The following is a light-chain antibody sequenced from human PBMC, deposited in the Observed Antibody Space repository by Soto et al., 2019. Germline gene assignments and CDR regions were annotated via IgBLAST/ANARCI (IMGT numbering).Light chain of an antibody. Sequence: EIVMTQSPATLSVSPGERATLSCRASQSVSSNLAWYQQKPGQAPRLLIYGASTWATGVPARFSGSESGTEFTLTISSLQSEDFAVYYCQQYNNWPYTFGQGTKLEIE. J-gene: IGKJ2*01. V-gene: IGKV3-15*01. CDR1: QSVSSN. CDR2: GAS. CDR3: QQYNNWPYT.